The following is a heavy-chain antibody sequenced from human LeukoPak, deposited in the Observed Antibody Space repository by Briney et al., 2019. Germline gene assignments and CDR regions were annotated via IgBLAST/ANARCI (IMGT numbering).Heavy chain of an antibody. D-gene: IGHD2-2*01. J-gene: IGHJ5*02. CDR1: GYTFTSYG. CDR2: ISAYSGNT. V-gene: IGHV1-18*01. CDR3: ARDRCSSTSCPNWFDP. Sequence: ASVKVSCKASGYTFTSYGISWVRQAPGQGLEWMGWISAYSGNTNYAQKLQSRVTMTTDTSTSTAYMELRSLRSDDTAVYYCARDRCSSTSCPNWFDPWGQGTLVTVSS.